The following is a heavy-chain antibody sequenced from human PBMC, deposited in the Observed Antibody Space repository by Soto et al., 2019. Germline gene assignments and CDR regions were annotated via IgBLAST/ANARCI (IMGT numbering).Heavy chain of an antibody. J-gene: IGHJ4*02. Sequence: QVQLVQSGPEVRKPGASVKVSCKASGSTFNHYAISWVRQAPGQGLEWMGWISAYNGNTNYAQKFEGRVTMTTDSSTSTAYLEVRSLRSDDTAVYYCATDIVATIQGDYWGQGTLVTVSS. CDR2: ISAYNGNT. D-gene: IGHD5-12*01. V-gene: IGHV1-18*04. CDR3: ATDIVATIQGDY. CDR1: GSTFNHYA.